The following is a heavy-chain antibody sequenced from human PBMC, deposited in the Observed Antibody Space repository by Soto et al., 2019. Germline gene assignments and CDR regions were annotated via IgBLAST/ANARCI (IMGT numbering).Heavy chain of an antibody. J-gene: IGHJ6*02. CDR3: PRDIVPAVSMSGMDV. V-gene: IGHV4-31*03. Sequence: LSLTCTVSGGSISSGAYYWNWIRQHPGKGLEWIGYIYYSGSTYYNPSLKSRVTISVDTSNNQFSLKLSSVTAADTALYYCPRDIVPAVSMSGMDVWGQGTTVTVSS. D-gene: IGHD2-2*01. CDR1: GGSISSGAYY. CDR2: IYYSGST.